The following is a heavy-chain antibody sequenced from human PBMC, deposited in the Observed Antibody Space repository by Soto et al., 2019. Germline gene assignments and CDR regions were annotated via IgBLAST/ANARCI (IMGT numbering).Heavy chain of an antibody. CDR3: ARSHDYGAFGSDY. Sequence: GGSLRLSCAASGFTFSAYWMHWVRQAPGKGLVWVSRINSDGSTTDYADSVKGRFTISRDNAKNTLYLQMNSLRAEDTAVYYCARSHDYGAFGSDYWGQGTLVTSPQ. CDR1: GFTFSAYW. CDR2: INSDGSTT. V-gene: IGHV3-74*01. D-gene: IGHD4-17*01. J-gene: IGHJ4*02.